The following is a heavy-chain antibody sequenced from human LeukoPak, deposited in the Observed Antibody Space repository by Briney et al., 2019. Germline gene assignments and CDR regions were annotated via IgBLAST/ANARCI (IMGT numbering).Heavy chain of an antibody. Sequence: PGGSLRLSRAASGFTVSSNYMSWVRQAPGKGLEWVSVIYSGGSTYYADSVKGRFTISRDNSKNTLYLQMNSLRAEDTAVYYCAREIRNYYDSSGYQDWGQGTLVTVSS. J-gene: IGHJ4*02. CDR1: GFTVSSNY. CDR2: IYSGGST. CDR3: AREIRNYYDSSGYQD. D-gene: IGHD3-22*01. V-gene: IGHV3-53*01.